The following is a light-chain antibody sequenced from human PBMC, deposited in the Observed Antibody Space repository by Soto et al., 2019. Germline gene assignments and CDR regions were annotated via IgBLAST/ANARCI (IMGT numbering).Light chain of an antibody. Sequence: QSVLTQPPSGSGIPGQGVTISCSGSSSNIGGNFAYWYQQLPGTAPKLLIYRNNQRPSGVPDRFSGSKSGTSASLAIGGLRSEDEADYYCAAWDDSLSAWVFGGGTKVTVL. V-gene: IGLV1-47*01. J-gene: IGLJ3*02. CDR3: AAWDDSLSAWV. CDR2: RNN. CDR1: SSNIGGNF.